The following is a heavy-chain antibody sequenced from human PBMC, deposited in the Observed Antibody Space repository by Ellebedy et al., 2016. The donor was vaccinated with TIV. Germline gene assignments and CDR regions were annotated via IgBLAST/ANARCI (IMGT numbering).Heavy chain of an antibody. CDR2: IYSGGST. CDR3: ARDRYYDSSGVYYSDY. Sequence: GESLKISCAASGFTVSSNYMSWVHQAPGKGLEWVSLIYSGGSTFYVDSVKGRFTISRDASKDTLYLQMNSLRAEDTAVYYCARDRYYDSSGVYYSDYWGQGTLVTVSS. D-gene: IGHD3-22*01. CDR1: GFTVSSNY. V-gene: IGHV3-66*01. J-gene: IGHJ4*02.